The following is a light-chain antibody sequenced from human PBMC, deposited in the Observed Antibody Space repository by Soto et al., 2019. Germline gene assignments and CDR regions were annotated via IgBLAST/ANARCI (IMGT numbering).Light chain of an antibody. CDR3: QQSYSTPLT. CDR2: AAS. Sequence: IQLTQSPSSLSASVGDRATITCRASQSISSYLNGYQQKQGKETKLLIYAASSSQSGVPSRFSGSGSGTDFTLTISSLEPEDFATYYCQQSYSTPLTFGGGTKVDIK. CDR1: QSISSY. V-gene: IGKV1-39*01. J-gene: IGKJ4*01.